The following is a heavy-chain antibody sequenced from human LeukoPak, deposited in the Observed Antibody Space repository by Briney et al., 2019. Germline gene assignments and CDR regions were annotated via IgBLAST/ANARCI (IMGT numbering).Heavy chain of an antibody. CDR2: INSDGSST. CDR1: GFTFSSYW. D-gene: IGHD6-19*01. V-gene: IGHV3-74*01. J-gene: IGHJ3*02. Sequence: GGSLRLSCAASGFTFSSYWMHWVRQAPGKGLVWVSRINSDGSSTSYADSVKGRFTISRDNANNTLYLQMNSLRAEDTAVYYCARVSSGWEGAFDIWGQGTMVTVSS. CDR3: ARVSSGWEGAFDI.